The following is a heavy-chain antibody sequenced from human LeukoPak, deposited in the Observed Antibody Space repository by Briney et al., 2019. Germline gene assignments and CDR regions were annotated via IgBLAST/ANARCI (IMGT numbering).Heavy chain of an antibody. D-gene: IGHD3-22*01. J-gene: IGHJ4*02. CDR2: ISSSSSTI. CDR1: GFTFSSYS. Sequence: GGSLRLSCATSGFTFSSYSMNWVRQAPGKGLEWVSYISSSSSTIYYADSVKGRFTISRDNAKNSLYLQMNSLRAEDTAVYYCATTIRSYYYDSSGYYYFDYWGQGTLVTVSS. V-gene: IGHV3-48*04. CDR3: ATTIRSYYYDSSGYYYFDY.